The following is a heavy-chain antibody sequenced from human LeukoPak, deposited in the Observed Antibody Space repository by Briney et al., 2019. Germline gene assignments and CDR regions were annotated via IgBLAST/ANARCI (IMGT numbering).Heavy chain of an antibody. D-gene: IGHD6-6*01. J-gene: IGHJ4*02. CDR3: ASELAARNYFDY. CDR1: GGSVSSGSYY. Sequence: SETQSLTCTVSGGSVSSGSYYWSWIRQPPGKGLEWIGYIYYSGSTNYNPSLKSRVTISVDTSKNQFSLKLSSVTAADTAVYYCASELAARNYFDYWGQGTLVTVSS. CDR2: IYYSGST. V-gene: IGHV4-61*01.